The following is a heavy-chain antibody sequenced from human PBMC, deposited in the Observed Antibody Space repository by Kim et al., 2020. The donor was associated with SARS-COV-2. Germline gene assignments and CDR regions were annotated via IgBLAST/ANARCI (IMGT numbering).Heavy chain of an antibody. D-gene: IGHD4-17*01. Sequence: SETLSLTCTVSGYSISSGYYWGWIRQPPGKGLEWIGSIYHSGSTYYNPSLKSRVTISVDTSKNQFSLKLSSVTAADTAVYYCARDPRPVTPYWYFDLWGR. V-gene: IGHV4-38-2*02. CDR1: GYSISSGYY. J-gene: IGHJ2*01. CDR3: ARDPRPVTPYWYFDL. CDR2: IYHSGST.